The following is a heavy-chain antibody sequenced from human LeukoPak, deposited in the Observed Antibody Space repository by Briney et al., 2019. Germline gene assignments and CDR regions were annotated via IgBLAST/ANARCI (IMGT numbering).Heavy chain of an antibody. D-gene: IGHD2-15*01. Sequence: ASVKVSCKASGYTLTSYYMHWVRQAPGQGLEWMGIINPSGGSTSYAQKFQGRVTMTRDMSTTTAYMELRSLRSDDTAVYYCARAGAVVDNWFDPWGQGTLVTVSS. J-gene: IGHJ5*02. CDR2: INPSGGST. CDR3: ARAGAVVDNWFDP. V-gene: IGHV1-46*01. CDR1: GYTLTSYY.